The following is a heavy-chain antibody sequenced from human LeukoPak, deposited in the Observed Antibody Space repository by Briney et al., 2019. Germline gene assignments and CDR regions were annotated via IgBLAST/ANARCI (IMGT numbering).Heavy chain of an antibody. D-gene: IGHD3-16*02. CDR1: GYSISSGYY. CDR3: ATSLGVYDYVWGSYRFDY. V-gene: IGHV4-38-2*02. Sequence: SETLSLTCTVSGYSISSGYYWGWIRQPPGKGLEWIGSFYDSGNTYYNPSLKSRVTISVDTSKNQFSLKLSSVTAADTAVYYCATSLGVYDYVWGSYRFDYWGQGTLVAVSS. J-gene: IGHJ4*02. CDR2: FYDSGNT.